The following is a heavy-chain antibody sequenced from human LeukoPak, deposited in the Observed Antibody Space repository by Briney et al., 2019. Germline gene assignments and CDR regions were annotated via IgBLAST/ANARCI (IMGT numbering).Heavy chain of an antibody. CDR2: IKEDGSEK. CDR1: GFTLRSNW. CDR3: ARDQGSGINYYYYYMDV. Sequence: PGGSLRLSCAASGFTLRSNWMTWVRQAPGKGLEWVANIKEDGSEKYYVDSVKGRFTVSRDHAKNSLYLQMNSLRAEDTAVYYCARDQGSGINYYYYYMDVWGKGTTVTVSS. V-gene: IGHV3-7*01. J-gene: IGHJ6*03. D-gene: IGHD3-10*01.